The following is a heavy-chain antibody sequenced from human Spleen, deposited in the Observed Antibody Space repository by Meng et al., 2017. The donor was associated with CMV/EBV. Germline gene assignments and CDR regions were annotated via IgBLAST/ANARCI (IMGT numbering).Heavy chain of an antibody. CDR3: AHLDGTRWYYYDY. J-gene: IGHJ4*02. CDR1: GFSLTTGGVA. CDR2: IYGNGDK. Sequence: FGPTLVKPTQTLTLTCTFSGFSLTTGGVAVGWIRQPPGKALEWLAHIYGNGDKYYSTSLKSRLIITKDTSRNQVVLAMTNVDPMDTATYYCAHLDGTRWYYYDYWGQGTLVTVSS. D-gene: IGHD5-24*01. V-gene: IGHV2-5*01.